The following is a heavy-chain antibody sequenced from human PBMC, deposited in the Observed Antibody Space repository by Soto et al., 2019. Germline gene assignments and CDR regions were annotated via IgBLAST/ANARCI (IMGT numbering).Heavy chain of an antibody. D-gene: IGHD6-6*01. J-gene: IGHJ4*02. CDR2: IYYSGST. CDR1: GGSISSGGYY. V-gene: IGHV4-31*03. CDR3: ARDSVSGSSSFNFDY. Sequence: TLSLTCTVSGGSISSGGYYWSWIRQHPGKGLEWIGYIYYSGSTYYNPSLKSRVTISVDTSKNQFSLKLSSVTAADTAVYYCARDSVSGSSSFNFDYWGQGTLVTVSS.